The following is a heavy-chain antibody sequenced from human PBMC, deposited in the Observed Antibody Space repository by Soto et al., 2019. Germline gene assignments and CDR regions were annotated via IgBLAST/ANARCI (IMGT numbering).Heavy chain of an antibody. Sequence: AASVNVSCKSSGYTFTSYYINWVRQATGQGLECMGWMNPNSGNTGYAQKFQGRVTMTRNTSISTAYMELSSLRSEDTAVYYCAREYYYDSSGKGWFDPWGQGTQVTVSS. CDR2: MNPNSGNT. D-gene: IGHD3-22*01. V-gene: IGHV1-8*01. CDR1: GYTFTSYY. CDR3: AREYYYDSSGKGWFDP. J-gene: IGHJ5*02.